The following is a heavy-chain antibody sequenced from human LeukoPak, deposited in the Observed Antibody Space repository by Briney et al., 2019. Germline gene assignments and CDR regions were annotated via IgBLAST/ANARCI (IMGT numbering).Heavy chain of an antibody. J-gene: IGHJ4*02. D-gene: IGHD6-13*01. V-gene: IGHV3-48*03. CDR1: GFTFSNYE. CDR3: ARERQGSNWDPFDY. CDR2: ITSSGRTT. Sequence: GGSLRLSCAASGFTFSNYEMYWVRQAPGKGLEWLSYITSSGRTTDYADSVKGRFTISRDNAKNSLYLQLNSLRVEDTAVYYCARERQGSNWDPFDYWGQGTLVTVSS.